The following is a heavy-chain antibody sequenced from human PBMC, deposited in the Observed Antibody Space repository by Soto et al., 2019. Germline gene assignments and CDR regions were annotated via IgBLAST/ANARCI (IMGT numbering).Heavy chain of an antibody. J-gene: IGHJ4*02. CDR2: IIPIFGTA. V-gene: IGHV1-69*12. CDR1: GGTFSSYP. Sequence: QVQLVQSGAEVKKPGSSVKVSCKTSGGTFSSYPITWVRQAPGQGLEWMGGIIPIFGTANYAQKFQGRVTITADESTSTSYMELNSLRSEDTAVYYCARAPDSAYDYGAYWGQGTLVTVSS. D-gene: IGHD5-12*01. CDR3: ARAPDSAYDYGAY.